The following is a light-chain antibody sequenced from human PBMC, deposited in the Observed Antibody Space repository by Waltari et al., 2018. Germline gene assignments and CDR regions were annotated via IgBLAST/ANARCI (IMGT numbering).Light chain of an antibody. V-gene: IGLV1-51*01. J-gene: IGLJ2*01. CDR1: SSNLGNNF. Sequence: QSVLTQPPSVSAAPGQKVTISCSGRSSNLGNNFVSWYQQFPGTAPKLLIYDNYQRPSGVPDRFSGSKSGTSGTLVITGLQTGDEADYYCGTWDDSLSVAVFGGGTKVAVL. CDR2: DNY. CDR3: GTWDDSLSVAV.